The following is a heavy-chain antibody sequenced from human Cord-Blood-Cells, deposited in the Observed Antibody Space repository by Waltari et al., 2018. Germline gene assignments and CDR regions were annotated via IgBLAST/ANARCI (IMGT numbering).Heavy chain of an antibody. CDR3: ARDRGYDYFDY. CDR2: IYHGGRT. V-gene: IGHV4-4*02. J-gene: IGHJ4*02. CDR1: VGSISSSNW. Sequence: QVQLQESGPGLVKPSGTLSLTCAVSVGSISSSNWWSWVRQPPGKGLEWIGEIYHGGRTNYNPSLKSRGTISVDKSKNQFSLKLSSVTAADTAVYYCARDRGYDYFDYWGQGTLVTVSS. D-gene: IGHD6-25*01.